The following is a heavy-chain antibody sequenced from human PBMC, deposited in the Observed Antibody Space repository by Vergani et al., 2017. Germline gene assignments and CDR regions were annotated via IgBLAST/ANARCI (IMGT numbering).Heavy chain of an antibody. V-gene: IGHV5-51*01. CDR3: ARLYGRDSSGSKYFDY. CDR2: IHPADSDT. CDR1: GYSFTNYW. D-gene: IGHD3-22*01. J-gene: IGHJ4*02. Sequence: EVQLVQSGAEVKKPGESLKISCQISGYSFTNYWIGWVRQMPGKGLEWMGIIHPADSDTRYSPSFQGQVTISVDKSISTDDLQRSSLRASDSAMYYCARLYGRDSSGSKYFDYWGQGTLVTVSS.